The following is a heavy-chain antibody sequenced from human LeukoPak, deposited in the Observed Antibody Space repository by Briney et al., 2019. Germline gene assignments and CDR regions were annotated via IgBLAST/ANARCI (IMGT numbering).Heavy chain of an antibody. J-gene: IGHJ4*02. D-gene: IGHD3-9*01. V-gene: IGHV4-59*01. Sequence: SETLSLTCTVSGGSLSNYYWNWIRQPPGKGLEWIAYIYYSGSTNYNPSLKSRVTISLDTSKNQFSLKLSSATTADTAVYYCARMPDILTGLDSWGQGTLVTVSS. CDR3: ARMPDILTGLDS. CDR1: GGSLSNYY. CDR2: IYYSGST.